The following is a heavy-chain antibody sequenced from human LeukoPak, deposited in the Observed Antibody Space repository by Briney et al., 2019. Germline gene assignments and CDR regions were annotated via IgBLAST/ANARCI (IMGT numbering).Heavy chain of an antibody. Sequence: PGGSLRLSCAASGFTFSSYSMNWVRQPPGKGLEWIGEVYHSGSTHYNPSLKSRVTISVDKSKNQFSLKLSSVTAADTAVYYCARRDSGWYLDYWGQGTLVTVSS. CDR3: ARRDSGWYLDY. D-gene: IGHD4-17*01. CDR2: VYHSGST. CDR1: GFTFSSYSM. J-gene: IGHJ4*02. V-gene: IGHV4-4*02.